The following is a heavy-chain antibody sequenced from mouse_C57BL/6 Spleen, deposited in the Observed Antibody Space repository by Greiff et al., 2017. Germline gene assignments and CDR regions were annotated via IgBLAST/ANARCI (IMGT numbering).Heavy chain of an antibody. CDR2: INYDGSST. CDR1: GFTFSDYY. J-gene: IGHJ2*01. Sequence: EVNVVESEGGLVQPGSSMKLSCTASGFTFSDYYMAWVRQVPEKGLEWVANINYDGSSTYTLDSLKSRFIISRDNARNILYLQMSSLKSEDTATYYLAKEWILRYYFDYWGQGTTLTVSS. CDR3: AKEWILRYYFDY. D-gene: IGHD2-3*01. V-gene: IGHV5-16*01.